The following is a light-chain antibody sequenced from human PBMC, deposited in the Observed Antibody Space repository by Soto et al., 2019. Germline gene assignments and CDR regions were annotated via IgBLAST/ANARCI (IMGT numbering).Light chain of an antibody. J-gene: IGKJ3*01. CDR2: AAS. V-gene: IGKV3-15*01. Sequence: EIVVTQSPGILSVSPGDRATLSCRASQSVGRNFAWYQQNRGQAPTLLIYAASTRATGIPARFTGSGSGTDFTLTISSLQSEDFAVYYCQEYSKWPLFTFGPGTRVDIK. CDR1: QSVGRN. CDR3: QEYSKWPLFT.